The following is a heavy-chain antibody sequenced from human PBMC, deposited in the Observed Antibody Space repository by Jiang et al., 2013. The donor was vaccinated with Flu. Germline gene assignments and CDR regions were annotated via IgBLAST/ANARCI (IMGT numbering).Heavy chain of an antibody. CDR1: GGSVSSGSYY. J-gene: IGHJ3*02. CDR2: IYYSGST. CDR3: ARSGGGYYGIDAFDI. D-gene: IGHD3-3*01. Sequence: LLKPSETLSLTCTVSGGSVSSGSYYWSWIRQPPGKGLEWIGYIYYSGSTNYNPSLKSRVTISVDTSKNQFSLKLSSVTAADTAVYYCARSGGGYYGIDAFDIWGQGTMVTVSS. V-gene: IGHV4-61*01.